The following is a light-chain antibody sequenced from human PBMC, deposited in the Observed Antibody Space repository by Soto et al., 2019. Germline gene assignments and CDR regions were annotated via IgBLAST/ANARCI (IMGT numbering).Light chain of an antibody. J-gene: IGKJ2*01. CDR2: AAS. V-gene: IGKV1-39*01. Sequence: IQMTPSPSSLSASVGDRVTITCRASQSISSYLNWYQQKPGKAPKLLIYAASSLQSGVPSRFSGSGSGTDFTLTISSLQPEDFATYYCQQSYSTPLYTFGQGTKVDIK. CDR1: QSISSY. CDR3: QQSYSTPLYT.